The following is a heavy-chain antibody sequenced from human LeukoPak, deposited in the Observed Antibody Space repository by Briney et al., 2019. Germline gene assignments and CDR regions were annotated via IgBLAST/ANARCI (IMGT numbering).Heavy chain of an antibody. CDR3: VRVNYWLLDY. CDR1: GGSISSGGYY. D-gene: IGHD1-7*01. Sequence: SETLSLTCTVSGGSISSGGYYWSWIRQHPGKGLEWIGYIYYSGSTYYNPSLKSRVTISVDTSKNQFSLKLSSVTAADTAVYYCVRVNYWLLDYWGQGTLVTVSS. V-gene: IGHV4-31*03. CDR2: IYYSGST. J-gene: IGHJ4*02.